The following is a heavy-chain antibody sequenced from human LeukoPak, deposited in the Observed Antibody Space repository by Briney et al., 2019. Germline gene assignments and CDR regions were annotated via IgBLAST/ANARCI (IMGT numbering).Heavy chain of an antibody. V-gene: IGHV3-7*05. CDR1: GFTFSSNW. CDR2: IKEDGSET. J-gene: IGHJ4*02. D-gene: IGHD4-23*01. Sequence: GGSLRLSCAASGFTFSSNWMTWVRQAPGKGLDRVANIKEDGSETYYVDSVKGRFTISRDNAKNSLYLQMNSLRAEDTAVYYCARDQGWQQFDYWGQGTLVTVSS. CDR3: ARDQGWQQFDY.